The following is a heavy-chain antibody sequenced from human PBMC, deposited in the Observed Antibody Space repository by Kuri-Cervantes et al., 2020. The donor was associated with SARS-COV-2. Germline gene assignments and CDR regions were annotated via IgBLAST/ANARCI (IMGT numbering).Heavy chain of an antibody. D-gene: IGHD3-10*01. V-gene: IGHV1-69*05. J-gene: IGHJ6*03. CDR2: IIPIFGTA. CDR1: GGTFSSYA. Sequence: SVKVSCKASGGTFSSYAISWVRQAPGQGLEWMGGIIPIFGTANYAQKFQGRVTMTRDTSMSIAYMDLRGLRSDDTAVFYCARVAQGVSPYGRPYYYMDVWGKGTTVTVSS. CDR3: ARVAQGVSPYGRPYYYMDV.